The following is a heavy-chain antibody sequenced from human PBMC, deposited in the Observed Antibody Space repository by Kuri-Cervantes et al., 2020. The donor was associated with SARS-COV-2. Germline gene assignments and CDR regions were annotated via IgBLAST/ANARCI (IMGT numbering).Heavy chain of an antibody. J-gene: IGHJ6*03. D-gene: IGHD1-7*01. CDR3: ARDIPSFYWNYHPPYYYYYMDV. CDR2: IYYSGCT. V-gene: IGHV4-39*07. Sequence: GSLRLSCTVSGGSISSSSYYWGWIRQPPGKGLEWIGSIYYSGCTYYNPSLKSRVTISVDTSKNQFSLKLSSVTAADTAVYYCARDIPSFYWNYHPPYYYYYMDVWGKGTTGTVSS. CDR1: GGSISSSSYY.